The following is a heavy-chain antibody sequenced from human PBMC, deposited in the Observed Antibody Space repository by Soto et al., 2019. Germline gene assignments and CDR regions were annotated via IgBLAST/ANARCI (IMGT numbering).Heavy chain of an antibody. D-gene: IGHD2-2*01. CDR2: MNPNSGNT. J-gene: IGHJ3*02. V-gene: IGHV1-8*01. CDR3: ARGRGYCSSTSCRHAFDI. Sequence: SVKVSFKASGYTFTSYDINWVRQATGQGLEWMGWMNPNSGNTGYAQKFQGRVTMTRNTSISTAYMELSSLRSEDTAVYYCARGRGYCSSTSCRHAFDIWGQGTMVTVSS. CDR1: GYTFTSYD.